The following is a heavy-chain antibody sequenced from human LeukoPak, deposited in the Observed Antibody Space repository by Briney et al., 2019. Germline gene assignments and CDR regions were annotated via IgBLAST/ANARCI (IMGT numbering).Heavy chain of an antibody. D-gene: IGHD2/OR15-2a*01. V-gene: IGHV1-18*01. CDR1: DYTFTSYG. CDR3: ARSISYYYGMDV. Sequence: ASVKVSCKASDYTFTSYGISWVRQAPGQGLERMGWISTYNGNTNYAQKLQGRVTMTTDTSTSTAYMELRSLRSDDTAVYYCARSISYYYGMDVWGQGTTVTVSS. J-gene: IGHJ6*02. CDR2: ISTYNGNT.